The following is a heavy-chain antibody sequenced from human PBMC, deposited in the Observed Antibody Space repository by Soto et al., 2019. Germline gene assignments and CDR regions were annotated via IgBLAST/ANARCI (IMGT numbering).Heavy chain of an antibody. Sequence: SGPTLVNPTQTLTLTCTFSGFSLSTSGMCVSWIRQPPGKALEWPARIDWDDDKYYSTSLKTRLTISKDTSKNQVVLTMTNMDPVDTATYYCARIRSELLWFGELSHGSFDIWGQGTMVTVSS. J-gene: IGHJ3*02. CDR3: ARIRSELLWFGELSHGSFDI. D-gene: IGHD3-10*01. CDR1: GFSLSTSGMC. V-gene: IGHV2-70*11. CDR2: IDWDDDK.